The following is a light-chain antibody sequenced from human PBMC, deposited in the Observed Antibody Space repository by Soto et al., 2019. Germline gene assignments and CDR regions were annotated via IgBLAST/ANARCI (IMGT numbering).Light chain of an antibody. CDR3: QQRTNWPLT. J-gene: IGKJ4*01. Sequence: EIVLTQSPATLSLSPGEGATLSCRASQSVSSYLAWCQQKPGQAPRLLIYDASNRAPGIPARFSGSGSGTDFTLTISSLEPEDFAVYYCQQRTNWPLTFGGGTKVEIK. CDR1: QSVSSY. V-gene: IGKV3-11*01. CDR2: DAS.